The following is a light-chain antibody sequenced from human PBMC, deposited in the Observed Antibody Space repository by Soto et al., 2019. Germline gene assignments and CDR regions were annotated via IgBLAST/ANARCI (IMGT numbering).Light chain of an antibody. Sequence: QSVRTQPPSASGSPGQSATISCTGTSSDVGAYNYVSWYQQHPGKAPKLMIYEVTNRPSGVPDRFSASKSGNTASLTVSGLQAEDEADYFCSSYAGFNNFVFGTGTKVTVL. CDR1: SSDVGAYNY. CDR2: EVT. J-gene: IGLJ1*01. CDR3: SSYAGFNNFV. V-gene: IGLV2-8*01.